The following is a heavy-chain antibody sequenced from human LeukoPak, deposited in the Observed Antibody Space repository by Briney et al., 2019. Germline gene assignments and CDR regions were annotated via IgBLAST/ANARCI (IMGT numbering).Heavy chain of an antibody. J-gene: IGHJ4*02. CDR2: ISGYNANT. CDR3: ARVVSGYYYDSSGYYNDY. Sequence: ASVKVSCKASGYIFTSYGISWVRQAPGQGLEWMGWISGYNANTKYSQKFQGRVTMTTDTPTSTAYMELRSLRSDDTAVYYCARVVSGYYYDSSGYYNDYWGQGTLVTVSS. D-gene: IGHD3-22*01. CDR1: GYIFTSYG. V-gene: IGHV1-18*01.